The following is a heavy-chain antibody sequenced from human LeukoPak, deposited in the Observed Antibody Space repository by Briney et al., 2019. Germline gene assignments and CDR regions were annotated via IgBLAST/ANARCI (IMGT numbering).Heavy chain of an antibody. CDR1: GYTFTRYG. CDR2: ISGYNGNT. CDR3: ARDSIYYGSGSYLGFDP. V-gene: IGHV1-18*01. J-gene: IGHJ5*02. Sequence: ASVKVSCKASGYTFTRYGISWVPQAPGQGLEWMGWISGYNGNTNYAEKLQGRVTMTTDTSTSTVYMELRSLRSDDTAVYYCARDSIYYGSGSYLGFDPWCQGTLVTVSS. D-gene: IGHD3-10*01.